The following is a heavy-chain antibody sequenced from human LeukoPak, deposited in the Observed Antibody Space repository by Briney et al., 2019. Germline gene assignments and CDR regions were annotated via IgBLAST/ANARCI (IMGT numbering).Heavy chain of an antibody. D-gene: IGHD3-10*01. CDR1: GGSISSGDYY. CDR3: ARAYDGSGTKFDY. Sequence: PSETLSLTRTVSGGSISSGDYYWNWIRQPPGKGLEWIGYIYYSGSTYYNPSLKSRVTISVDTSKNQFSLKLSSVTAADTAVYYCARAYDGSGTKFDYWGQGTLVTVSS. CDR2: IYYSGST. V-gene: IGHV4-30-4*01. J-gene: IGHJ4*02.